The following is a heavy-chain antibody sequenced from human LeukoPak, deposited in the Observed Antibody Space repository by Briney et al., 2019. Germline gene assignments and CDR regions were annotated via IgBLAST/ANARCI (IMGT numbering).Heavy chain of an antibody. Sequence: PGGSLRLSCAAAGFTFSSYAMSWVRQAPGKGLEWVSHISASGRTTDYADSVKGRFTIPRDNSKNTVYLQMNSLRAEDAAVYYCAKLCSGGSCYWNYWGQGTLVTVSS. V-gene: IGHV3-23*01. CDR2: ISASGRTT. CDR3: AKLCSGGSCYWNY. J-gene: IGHJ4*02. CDR1: GFTFSSYA. D-gene: IGHD2-15*01.